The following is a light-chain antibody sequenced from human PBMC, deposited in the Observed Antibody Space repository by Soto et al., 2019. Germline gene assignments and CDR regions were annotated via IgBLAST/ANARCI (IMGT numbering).Light chain of an antibody. CDR2: GAS. CDR3: QHYNNWPPWT. J-gene: IGKJ1*01. CDR1: QRISSN. Sequence: VMTQSPASLSVSPGERATMYCRASQRISSNLAWYQQRRGQAPRLLIYGASTRAPGIPARFSGSGSETEFTLTISSLQSEDFAVYYCQHYNNWPPWTFGQGTEVDIK. V-gene: IGKV3-15*01.